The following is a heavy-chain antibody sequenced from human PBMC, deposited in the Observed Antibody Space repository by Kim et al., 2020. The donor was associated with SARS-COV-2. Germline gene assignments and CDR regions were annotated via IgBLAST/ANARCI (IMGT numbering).Heavy chain of an antibody. CDR1: GGSISSSSYY. D-gene: IGHD5-12*01. CDR2: IYYSGSS. Sequence: SETLSLTCTVSGGSISSSSYYWGWIRQPPGKGLEWIGSIYYSGSSNYNPTLTSRVTISVDTSKNQFSLKLSSVTAADTAVYYCARQTEMATIPYYFDYWGQGTLVTVSS. V-gene: IGHV4-39*01. J-gene: IGHJ4*02. CDR3: ARQTEMATIPYYFDY.